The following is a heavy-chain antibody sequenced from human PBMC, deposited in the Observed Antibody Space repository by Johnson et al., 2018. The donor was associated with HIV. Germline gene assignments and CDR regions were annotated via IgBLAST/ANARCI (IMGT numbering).Heavy chain of an antibody. J-gene: IGHJ3*02. CDR1: GFTFSSNY. CDR3: ARGFDAFDI. V-gene: IGHV3-30*19. CDR2: ISYDGSNK. Sequence: QMQLVESGGGVGQPGGSLRLSCAGSGFTFSSNYMSWVRQAPGKGLEWVAVISYDGSNKYYADSVKGRFTISRDNSKNSLYLQMNSLRAEDTAVYYCARGFDAFDIWGQGTMVTVSS.